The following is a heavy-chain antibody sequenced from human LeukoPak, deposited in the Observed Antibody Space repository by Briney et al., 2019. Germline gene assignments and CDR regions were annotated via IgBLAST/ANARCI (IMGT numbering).Heavy chain of an antibody. CDR1: GFTFSSYS. CDR2: ISSSSSYI. Sequence: PGGSLRLSCAASGFTFSSYSMNWVRQAPGKGLEWVSSISSSSSYIYYADSVKGRFTISRDNAKNSLCLQMNSLRAEDTAVYYCARVQYSSSWYDAFDIWGQGTMVTVSS. V-gene: IGHV3-21*01. CDR3: ARVQYSSSWYDAFDI. D-gene: IGHD6-13*01. J-gene: IGHJ3*02.